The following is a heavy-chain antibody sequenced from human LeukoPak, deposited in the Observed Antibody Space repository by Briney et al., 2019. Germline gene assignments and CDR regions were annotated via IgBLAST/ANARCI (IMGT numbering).Heavy chain of an antibody. D-gene: IGHD3-10*01. Sequence: GGSLRLSCAASGFTFSSYSMNWVRQAPGKGLEWVSSISSGSSYIYYADSVKGRFTISRDNAKNSLYLQMNSLRAEDTAVYYCTRPRGAGYYYYYGMDVWGQGTTVTVSS. CDR3: TRPRGAGYYYYYGMDV. V-gene: IGHV3-21*01. J-gene: IGHJ6*02. CDR2: ISSGSSYI. CDR1: GFTFSSYS.